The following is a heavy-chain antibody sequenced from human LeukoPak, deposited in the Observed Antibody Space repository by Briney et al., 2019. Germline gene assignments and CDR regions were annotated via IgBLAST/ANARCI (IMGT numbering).Heavy chain of an antibody. D-gene: IGHD4-17*01. CDR2: IYYSGST. CDR1: GGSISSYY. Sequence: SETLSHTCTVSGGSISSYYWSWIRQPPGKGLEWIGYIYYSGSTNYNPSLKSRVTISVDTSKNQFSLKLSSVTAADTAVYYCARTTQYGDYFDYWGQGTLVTVSS. CDR3: ARTTQYGDYFDY. V-gene: IGHV4-59*01. J-gene: IGHJ4*02.